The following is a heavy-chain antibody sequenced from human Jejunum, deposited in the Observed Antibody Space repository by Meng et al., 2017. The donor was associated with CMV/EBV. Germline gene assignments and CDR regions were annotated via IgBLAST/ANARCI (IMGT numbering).Heavy chain of an antibody. Sequence: VSCAASGFTFSTFWMTWFRQAPGKGLERVGRIDTYTDGGTTDYAAPVKDRFTISRDDSKNTLYLQMNNLKTEDTALYYCQGGYLGYWGQGTLVTVSS. J-gene: IGHJ4*02. D-gene: IGHD3-16*01. CDR3: QGGYLGY. CDR1: GFTFSTFW. V-gene: IGHV3-15*04. CDR2: IDTYTDGGTT.